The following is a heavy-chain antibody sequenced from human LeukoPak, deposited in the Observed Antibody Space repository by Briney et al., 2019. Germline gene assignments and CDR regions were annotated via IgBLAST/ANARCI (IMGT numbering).Heavy chain of an antibody. CDR3: ARIDWTSSSFTGGFDC. D-gene: IGHD6-6*01. CDR2: VSGSGGST. J-gene: IGHJ4*02. CDR1: GFTFSSYA. V-gene: IGHV3-23*01. Sequence: KPGGSLRLSCAASGFTFSSYAMNWVRQAPGKGLEWVSGVSGSGGSTYYVDSVKGRFTVSRDISKNTLYLQLNSLRAEDTATYYCARIDWTSSSFTGGFDCWGQGVLVTVSS.